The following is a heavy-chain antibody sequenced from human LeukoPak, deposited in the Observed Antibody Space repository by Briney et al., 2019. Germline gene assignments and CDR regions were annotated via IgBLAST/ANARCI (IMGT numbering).Heavy chain of an antibody. D-gene: IGHD2-2*01. CDR1: GFTFSNYW. V-gene: IGHV3-7*03. J-gene: IGHJ3*02. CDR2: IKQDGSEI. CDR3: AKGLYQLLWGEAFDI. Sequence: GGSLRLSCVASGFTFSNYWMNWVRQAPGKGLEWVANIKQDGSEIYYVGSVKGRFTISRDNAKTSLYLQMNSLRAEDTAVYYCAKGLYQLLWGEAFDIWGQGTMVTVSS.